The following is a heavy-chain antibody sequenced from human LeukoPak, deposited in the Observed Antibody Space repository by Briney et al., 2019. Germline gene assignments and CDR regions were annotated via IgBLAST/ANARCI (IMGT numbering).Heavy chain of an antibody. CDR1: GGSFSSNSYY. CDR3: ARLAYSGDYVNY. V-gene: IGHV4-39*01. D-gene: IGHD4-17*01. J-gene: IGHJ4*02. Sequence: SETLSLTCTVSGGSFSSNSYYWGWIRQPPGKGREWIGIIYYAGSTYYTPSLKSRVTLYVDTSKNQFSLNLNSVTAADTAVYYCARLAYSGDYVNYWGEGTLVTVSS. CDR2: IYYAGST.